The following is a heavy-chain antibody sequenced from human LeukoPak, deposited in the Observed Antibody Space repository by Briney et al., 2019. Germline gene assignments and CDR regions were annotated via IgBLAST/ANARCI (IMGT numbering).Heavy chain of an antibody. V-gene: IGHV3-23*01. CDR2: IGKSGGGT. CDR3: AKRDSAGLYYFDY. CDR1: GFTFTNYA. Sequence: GGSLRLSCAASGFTFTNYAMSWVRQAPGKGLEWVSTIGKSGGGTYYADSVKGRFTISRDNSKSTLYLQMNSLRAEDTAVYYCAKRDSAGLYYFDYWGQGTLVTVPS. D-gene: IGHD5-18*01. J-gene: IGHJ4*02.